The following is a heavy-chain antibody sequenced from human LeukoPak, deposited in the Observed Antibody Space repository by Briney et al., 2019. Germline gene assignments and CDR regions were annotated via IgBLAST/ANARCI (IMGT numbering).Heavy chain of an antibody. V-gene: IGHV4-59*08. J-gene: IGHJ3*02. CDR1: GGSISSYY. Sequence: PSETLSLTCTVPGGSISSYYWSWIRQPPGEGLEWIGYIYYSGSAKYNPSLQSRVTLSVEKSKNQSSLNLHSVTAADTAVYYCARHLLIVGPCDIWGQGTMVTGSS. D-gene: IGHD3-22*01. CDR3: ARHLLIVGPCDI. CDR2: IYYSGSA.